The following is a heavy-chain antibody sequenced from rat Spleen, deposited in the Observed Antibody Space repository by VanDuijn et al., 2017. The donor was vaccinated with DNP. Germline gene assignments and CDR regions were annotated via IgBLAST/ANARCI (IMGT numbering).Heavy chain of an antibody. CDR3: SRVLYNGYQRHYWSFDF. Sequence: QVQLKESGPGLVQPSQTLSLTCTVSGFSLTSYNVHWVRQPTGKGLEWMGIIWTGGSTDYNSGLKSRLSISRDTSKSQVFLRMNSLQTEDTAIYFCSRVLYNGYQRHYWSFDFWGPGTMVTVSS. D-gene: IGHD1-6*01. J-gene: IGHJ1*01. CDR2: IWTGGST. CDR1: GFSLTSYN. V-gene: IGHV2-30*01.